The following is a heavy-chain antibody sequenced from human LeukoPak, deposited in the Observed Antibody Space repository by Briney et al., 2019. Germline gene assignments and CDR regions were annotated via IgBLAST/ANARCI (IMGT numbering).Heavy chain of an antibody. D-gene: IGHD3-16*02. Sequence: ASVKVSCKASGYTFTSYYMHWVRQAPGQGLEWMGIINPSGGSTSYAQKFQGRVTMTRDTSTSTVYMELSSLRSEDTAVYYCARGGYDYVWGSYRSVDYWSQGTLVTVSS. J-gene: IGHJ4*02. CDR1: GYTFTSYY. V-gene: IGHV1-46*01. CDR3: ARGGYDYVWGSYRSVDY. CDR2: INPSGGST.